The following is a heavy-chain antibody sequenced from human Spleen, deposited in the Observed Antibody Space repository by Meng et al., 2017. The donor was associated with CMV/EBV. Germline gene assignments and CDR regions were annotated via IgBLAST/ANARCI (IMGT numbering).Heavy chain of an antibody. D-gene: IGHD4-11*01. Sequence: SETLSLTCTVSGGSISSSSYYWAWIRQPPGKGLESVGTIYYTGTTNYNPSLQSRLTISVDRSKNLFSLKLTSVAAADTAVYYCARPYTDYFYGIDVWGQGTTVTVSS. CDR3: ARPYTDYFYGIDV. CDR2: IYYTGTT. J-gene: IGHJ6*02. CDR1: GGSISSSSYY. V-gene: IGHV4-39*01.